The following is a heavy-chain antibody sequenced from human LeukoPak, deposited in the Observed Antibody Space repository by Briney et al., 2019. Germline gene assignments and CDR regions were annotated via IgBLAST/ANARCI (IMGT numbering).Heavy chain of an antibody. D-gene: IGHD3-16*01. CDR1: GFPFAHYA. CDR2: LSHSGGDT. J-gene: IGHJ3*02. V-gene: IGHV3-23*01. CDR3: ARDGGEGDNSAFDI. Sequence: GSLRLSCAASGFPFAHYAMRWVRQAPGKELEWVSTLSHSGGDTYYADSVKGRFTISRDNSRNTLYLQMNSLKTEDTAVYFCARDGGEGDNSAFDIWGQGTVVTVSS.